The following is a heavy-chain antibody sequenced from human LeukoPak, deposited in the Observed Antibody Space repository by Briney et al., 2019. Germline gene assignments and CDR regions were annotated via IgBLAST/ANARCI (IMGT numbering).Heavy chain of an antibody. J-gene: IGHJ3*01. D-gene: IGHD3-16*01. V-gene: IGHV3-72*01. CDR3: SRDGGASDESAFDF. CDR1: GFTFSDYI. CDR2: IRRKRQSYST. Sequence: GGSLRLSCEASGFTFSDYILDWVRQAPGKGLEWVGRIRRKRQSYSTEYAASVKGRCTISRDDSKNSLFLDMNSLKTEDTAVYHCSRDGGASDESAFDFWGRGTMVTVSS.